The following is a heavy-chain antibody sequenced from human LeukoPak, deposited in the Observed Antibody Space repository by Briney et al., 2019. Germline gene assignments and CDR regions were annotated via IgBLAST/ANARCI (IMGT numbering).Heavy chain of an antibody. CDR2: IYPGDSDT. CDR1: GYSFTSYW. J-gene: IGHJ6*02. Sequence: GEPLKISCKGSGYSFTSYWIGWVRQMPGKGLEWMGIIYPGDSDTRYSPSFQGQVTISADKSISTAYLQWSSLKASGTAMYYCARPSGIADDYYYGMDVWGQGTTVTVSS. V-gene: IGHV5-51*01. CDR3: ARPSGIADDYYYGMDV. D-gene: IGHD6-13*01.